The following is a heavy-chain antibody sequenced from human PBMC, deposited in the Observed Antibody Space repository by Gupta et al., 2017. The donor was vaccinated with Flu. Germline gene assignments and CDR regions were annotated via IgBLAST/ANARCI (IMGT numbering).Heavy chain of an antibody. D-gene: IGHD3-10*01. CDR1: AFTFSRYW. J-gene: IGHJ6*03. CDR3: ARGDGSGVMDV. CDR2: LNSDGSRS. Sequence: EVQLVESGGGLVQPGGSLRLSCAASAFTFSRYWMHWVRQAPGQGPLWVSRLNSDGSRSSYADSVRGRFTIARDNAKNTLYLQMNSLRAEDTAVYYCARGDGSGVMDVWGKGTTVTVSS. V-gene: IGHV3-74*01.